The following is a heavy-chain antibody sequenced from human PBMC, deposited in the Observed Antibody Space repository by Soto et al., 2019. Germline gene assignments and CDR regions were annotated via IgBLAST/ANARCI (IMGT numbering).Heavy chain of an antibody. CDR2: IYYSGST. V-gene: IGHV4-59*12. CDR3: ARRGSSGWGGDYYYMDV. CDR1: GGSISSYY. Sequence: SETLSLTCTVSGGSISSYYWSWIRQPPGKGLEWIGYIYYSGSTNYNPSLKSRVTISVDTSKNQFSLKLSSVTAADTAVYYCARRGSSGWGGDYYYMDVWGKGTTVTVSS. J-gene: IGHJ6*03. D-gene: IGHD6-19*01.